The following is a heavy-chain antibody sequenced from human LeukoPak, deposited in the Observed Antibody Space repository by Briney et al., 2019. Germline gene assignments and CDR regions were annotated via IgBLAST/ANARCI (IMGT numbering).Heavy chain of an antibody. D-gene: IGHD4-11*01. J-gene: IGHJ4*02. CDR1: GYSFPSYG. CDR2: ISPYNDNT. Sequence: GASVKVSCKASGYSFPSYGISWVRQAPGQGPEWMGWISPYNDNTNYAQKFQGRVTITADESTSTAYMELSSLRSEDTAVCYCARDSGDYRFDYWGQGTLVTVSS. V-gene: IGHV1-18*01. CDR3: ARDSGDYRFDY.